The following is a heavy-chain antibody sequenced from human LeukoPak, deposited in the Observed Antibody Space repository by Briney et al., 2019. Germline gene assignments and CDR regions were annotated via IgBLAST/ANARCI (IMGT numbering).Heavy chain of an antibody. J-gene: IGHJ2*01. CDR1: GVTLSNYA. CDR2: ISSSGSGGNT. V-gene: IGHV3-23*01. CDR3: AKGRTVGASYWYFDL. Sequence: AGSLRLSCVASGVTLSNYAMSWARQAPGKGLEWVSGISSSGSGGNTYYADSVKGRFTISRDSSRNTLFLHMNTLRAEDTAIYYCAKGRTVGASYWYFDLWGRGTLVTVSS. D-gene: IGHD1-26*01.